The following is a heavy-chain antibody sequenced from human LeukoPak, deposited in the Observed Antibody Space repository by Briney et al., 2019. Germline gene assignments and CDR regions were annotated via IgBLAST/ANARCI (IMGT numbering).Heavy chain of an antibody. D-gene: IGHD3-10*01. CDR2: ISSSSSYI. Sequence: PGGSLRLSCAASGFTFSSYSMNWVRQAPGKGLEWVSSISSSSSYIYYADSVKGRFTISRDNAKNSLYLQMNSLRAEDMALYYCAKSGSYSSPYYFDYWGQGTLVTVSS. CDR3: AKSGSYSSPYYFDY. J-gene: IGHJ4*02. CDR1: GFTFSSYS. V-gene: IGHV3-21*04.